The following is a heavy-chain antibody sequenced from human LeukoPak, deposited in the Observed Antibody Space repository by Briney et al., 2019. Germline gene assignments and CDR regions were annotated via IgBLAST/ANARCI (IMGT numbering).Heavy chain of an antibody. CDR3: AGDYYGSGVNWFDS. V-gene: IGHV4-61*08. CDR1: GGSVSSGGYY. CDR2: IYYTGST. J-gene: IGHJ5*01. Sequence: SETLSLTCTVSGGSVSSGGYYWSWIRQLPGKGLEWIGYIYYTGSTNYSPSLKSRVTISVDTSKNQFSLKLSSVTAADTAVYYCAGDYYGSGVNWFDSWGQGTLVTVSS. D-gene: IGHD3-10*01.